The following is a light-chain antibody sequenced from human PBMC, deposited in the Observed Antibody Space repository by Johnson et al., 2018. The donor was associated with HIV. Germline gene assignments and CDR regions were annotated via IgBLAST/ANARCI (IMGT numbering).Light chain of an antibody. CDR1: SSNIGNNY. CDR3: GTWDSSLRGGV. V-gene: IGLV1-51*01. J-gene: IGLJ1*01. Sequence: QPVLTQPPSVSAAPGQKVTISCSGSSSNIGNNYVSWYQQLPGTAPKLLIYDNNKRPSGIPDRFSGSKSGTSATLGITGLQTGDEAVYYCGTWDSSLRGGVCGTGTKVTVL. CDR2: DNN.